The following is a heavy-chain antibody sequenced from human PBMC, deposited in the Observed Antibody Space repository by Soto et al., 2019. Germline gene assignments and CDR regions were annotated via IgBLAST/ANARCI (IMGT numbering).Heavy chain of an antibody. D-gene: IGHD1-26*01. V-gene: IGHV1-69*06. CDR1: GGTFSNYA. CDR2: IIPIFGTP. Sequence: ASVKVSCKASGGTFSNYAISWVRQAPGQGLEWMGGIIPIFGTPNYAQKFKGRVTITADKSTSTAYMQVRNLRSDDKAVYYCARGWETVGSTTPFAYWGQGTLVTVSS. CDR3: ARGWETVGSTTPFAY. J-gene: IGHJ4*02.